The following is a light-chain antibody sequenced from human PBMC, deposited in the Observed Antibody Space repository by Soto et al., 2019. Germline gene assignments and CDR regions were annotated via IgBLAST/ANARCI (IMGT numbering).Light chain of an antibody. J-gene: IGKJ1*01. CDR2: AAS. CDR1: QGISSW. Sequence: DIQMTQSPSSLSASVGDRVTITCRASQGISSWLAWYQQKPGKAPKRLIYAASNLQSGVPSRFSGSGSGTDFTLTISRLQSEDFATYYCQQYYTYPRAFGQGTKVDIK. CDR3: QQYYTYPRA. V-gene: IGKV1D-16*01.